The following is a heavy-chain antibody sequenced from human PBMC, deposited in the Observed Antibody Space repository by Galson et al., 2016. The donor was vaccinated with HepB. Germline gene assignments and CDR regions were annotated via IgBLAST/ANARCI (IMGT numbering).Heavy chain of an antibody. J-gene: IGHJ6*02. Sequence: SVKVSCKASGGTFSSYAISWVRQAPGQGLEWMGEVIPIFGAANYAQKFQGRVTITADLSTTTAYMELSSLRFEDTAVYYCASRNRYYYDGMDVWCQGTTVTVYS. V-gene: IGHV1-69*13. CDR2: VIPIFGAA. D-gene: IGHD1-14*01. CDR3: ASRNRYYYDGMDV. CDR1: GGTFSSYA.